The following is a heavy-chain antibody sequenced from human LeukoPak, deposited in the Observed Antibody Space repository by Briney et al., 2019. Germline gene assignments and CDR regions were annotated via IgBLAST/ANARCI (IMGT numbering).Heavy chain of an antibody. CDR2: ISYDGSNK. J-gene: IGHJ4*02. CDR1: GFTFSSYA. CDR3: ARDSLGLDY. Sequence: GGSLRLFCAASGFTFSSYAMHWVRQAPGKGLEWVAVISYDGSNKYYADSVKGRFTISRDNSKNTLYLQMNSLRAEDTAVYYCARDSLGLDYWGQGTLVTVSS. V-gene: IGHV3-30-3*01.